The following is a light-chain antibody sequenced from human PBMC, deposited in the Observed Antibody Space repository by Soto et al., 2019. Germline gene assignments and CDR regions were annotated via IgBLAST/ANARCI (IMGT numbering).Light chain of an antibody. V-gene: IGKV1-5*01. Sequence: DIQMTQSPSTLSASVGDRVTITCRASQSISSWLAWYQQKPGKAPKLLIYDASSLESGVPSRFSGSGSGTEFTLTISSMHTADFATYYCQQYNSHSLTFGGGTKVDIK. CDR2: DAS. CDR1: QSISSW. CDR3: QQYNSHSLT. J-gene: IGKJ4*01.